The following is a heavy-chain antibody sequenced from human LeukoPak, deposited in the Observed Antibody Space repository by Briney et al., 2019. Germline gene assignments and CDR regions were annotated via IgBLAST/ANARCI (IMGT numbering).Heavy chain of an antibody. Sequence: GSLRLSCAASGFTFSSYGMHWVRQAPGKGLEWVAFIRYDGSNKYYADSVKGRFTISRDNAKNSLYLQMNSLRAEDTALYYCARAIAAAAGYYFDYWGQGTLVTVSS. CDR3: ARAIAAAAGYYFDY. D-gene: IGHD6-13*01. V-gene: IGHV3-30*02. J-gene: IGHJ4*02. CDR2: IRYDGSNK. CDR1: GFTFSSYG.